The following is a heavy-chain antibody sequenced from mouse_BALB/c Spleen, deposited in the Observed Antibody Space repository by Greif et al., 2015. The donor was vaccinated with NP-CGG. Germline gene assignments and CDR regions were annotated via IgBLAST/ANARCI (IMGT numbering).Heavy chain of an antibody. J-gene: IGHJ4*01. D-gene: IGHD2-3*01. CDR1: GFNIKDYY. CDR3: TRIYDGYYNHFMDY. Sequence: EVQLQQSGAELVRSGASVKLSCTASGFNIKDYYMHWVKQRPEQGLEWIGWIDPENGDTEYAPKFQGKATMIADTSSNTAYLQLSSLTSEDTAVYYCTRIYDGYYNHFMDYWGQGTSVTVSS. V-gene: IGHV14-4*02. CDR2: IDPENGDT.